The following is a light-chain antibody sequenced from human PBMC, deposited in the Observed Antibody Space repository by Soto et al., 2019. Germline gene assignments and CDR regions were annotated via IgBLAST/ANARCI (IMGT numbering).Light chain of an antibody. V-gene: IGKV1-16*01. Sequence: DIQMTQSPSSLSASIGDRVTITCRASQDVRNSLAWYQQRPGKAPKSLIYAASTLQSGVPSRFSGSGYGTDFILTISTLQPDDFATYYCQQYNSFPPTFGQGTRLEIK. CDR2: AAS. CDR1: QDVRNS. CDR3: QQYNSFPPT. J-gene: IGKJ2*01.